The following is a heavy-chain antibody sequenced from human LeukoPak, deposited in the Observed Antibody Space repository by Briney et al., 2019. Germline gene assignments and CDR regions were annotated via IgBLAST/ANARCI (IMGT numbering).Heavy chain of an antibody. D-gene: IGHD2/OR15-2a*01. CDR3: ATDESNSFFF. CDR2: ISSGGNTI. CDR1: GFTFSDYY. V-gene: IGHV3-11*01. Sequence: GGSLRLSCAASGFTFSDYYMSWIRQAPGKGLEWVSYISSGGNTIYYADSVKGRFTISRDNAKNSLYLQLNSLRAEDTAVYYCATDESNSFFFWGQGTLVTVSS. J-gene: IGHJ4*02.